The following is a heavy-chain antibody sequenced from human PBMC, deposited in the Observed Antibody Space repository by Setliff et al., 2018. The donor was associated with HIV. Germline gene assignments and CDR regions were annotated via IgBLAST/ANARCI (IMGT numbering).Heavy chain of an antibody. J-gene: IGHJ3*02. CDR1: GGSISSGSYY. V-gene: IGHV4-61*09. CDR3: ARDRLYCSGGSCYSVGPNDVFDI. D-gene: IGHD2-15*01. Sequence: SETLSLTCTVSGGSISSGSYYWSWIRQPAGKGLEWIGHIYTSGSTNYNPSLRSRVTISVDTSKNQYSLKLSSVTAADTAAYYCARDRLYCSGGSCYSVGPNDVFDIWGQGTMVTVSS. CDR2: IYTSGST.